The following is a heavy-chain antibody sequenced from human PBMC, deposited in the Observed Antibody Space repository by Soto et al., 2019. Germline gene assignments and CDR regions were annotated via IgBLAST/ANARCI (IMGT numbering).Heavy chain of an antibody. J-gene: IGHJ6*02. D-gene: IGHD3-10*01. CDR1: GGSISSGAYS. CDR2: ISHSGIA. Sequence: PSETLSLTCAVSGGSISSGAYSWSWIRQPPGKGLEWIGFISHSGIADYNPSLKSRVTISVDTSKNQFSLKLSSVTAADTAVYYCASSGSGSCLYYYYGMDVWGQGTTVTVSS. CDR3: ASSGSGSCLYYYYGMDV. V-gene: IGHV4-30-2*03.